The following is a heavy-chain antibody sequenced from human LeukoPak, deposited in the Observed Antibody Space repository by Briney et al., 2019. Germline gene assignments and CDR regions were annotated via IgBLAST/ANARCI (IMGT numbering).Heavy chain of an antibody. J-gene: IGHJ4*02. CDR2: IDPSGGST. V-gene: IGHV1-46*01. D-gene: IGHD1-1*01. CDR1: GGTFSRYA. Sequence: ASVKVSCKASGGTFSRYAISWVRQAPGQGLEWMGIIDPSGGSTSYAQKFQGRVTMTRDTSTSTVYMELSGLRSEDTAVYYCARDKSGTTQGDFDYWGQGTLVTVSS. CDR3: ARDKSGTTQGDFDY.